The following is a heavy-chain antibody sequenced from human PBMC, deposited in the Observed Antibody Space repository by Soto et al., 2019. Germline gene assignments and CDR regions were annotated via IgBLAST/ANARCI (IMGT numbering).Heavy chain of an antibody. CDR2: IYSAGST. CDR3: ARESEDLTSNFDY. J-gene: IGHJ4*02. Sequence: GGSLRLSCAASGLTVSSSYMSWVRQAPGKGLQWVSVIYSAGSTYYADSVKGRFTISRDNSKNTLYLQMNSLRAEDTAVYYCARESEDLTSNFDYWGQGTLVTVSS. V-gene: IGHV3-53*01. CDR1: GLTVSSSY.